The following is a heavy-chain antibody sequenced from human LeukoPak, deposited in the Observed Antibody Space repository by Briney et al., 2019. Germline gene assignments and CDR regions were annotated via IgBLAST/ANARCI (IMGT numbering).Heavy chain of an antibody. CDR3: ARIHCSGGSCYPDFDY. D-gene: IGHD2-15*01. J-gene: IGHJ4*02. CDR2: ISAYNGNT. Sequence: ASVKVSCKASGYTFTSYGISWVRQAPGQGLEWMGWISAYNGNTNYAQKPQGGVTMTTDTSTSTAYMELRSLRSDDTAVYYCARIHCSGGSCYPDFDYWGQGTLVTVSS. CDR1: GYTFTSYG. V-gene: IGHV1-18*01.